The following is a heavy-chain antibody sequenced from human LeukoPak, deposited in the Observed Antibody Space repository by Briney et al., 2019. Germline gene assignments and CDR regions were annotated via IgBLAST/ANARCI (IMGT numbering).Heavy chain of an antibody. Sequence: ASVKVSCKASGYTFTSYYMHWVRQAPGQGLEWMGIINPSGGSTSYAQKFQGGVTMTRDTSTSTVYMELSSLRSEDTAAYYSAGDSGQLASATYFDYWGQGTLVTVSS. V-gene: IGHV1-46*01. J-gene: IGHJ4*02. CDR3: AGDSGQLASATYFDY. CDR1: GYTFTSYY. CDR2: INPSGGST. D-gene: IGHD6-13*01.